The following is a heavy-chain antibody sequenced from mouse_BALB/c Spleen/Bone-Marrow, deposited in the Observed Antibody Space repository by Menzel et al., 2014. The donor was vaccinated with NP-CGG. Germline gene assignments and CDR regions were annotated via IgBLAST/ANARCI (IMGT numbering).Heavy chain of an antibody. J-gene: IGHJ4*01. CDR2: IDTSDSYT. Sequence: VQLQQSGAELVMPGASVKMSCKASGYTFTDYWMHWVKQRPGQGLEWIGAIDTSDSYTSYNQKFKGKATFTVDESSSAAYMQLSSLTSEDSAVYYCARKYDDCYTMDYWGQGTSVTVSS. CDR1: GYTFTDYW. CDR3: ARKYDDCYTMDY. V-gene: IGHV1-69*01. D-gene: IGHD2-3*01.